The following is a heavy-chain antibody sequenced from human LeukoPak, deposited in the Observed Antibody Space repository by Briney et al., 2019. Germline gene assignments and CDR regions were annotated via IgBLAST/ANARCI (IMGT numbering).Heavy chain of an antibody. Sequence: ASVNVSCKASGGTFSNYAINWVRQAPGPGLEWMGGIIPIFGTANYAQKFQGRVTVTADESTSTVYMELNSLKSEDTAVYYCARGWDYDSGGRPTAYVYWGQGTLVTVSS. CDR1: GGTFSNYA. D-gene: IGHD3-22*01. CDR3: ARGWDYDSGGRPTAYVY. V-gene: IGHV1-69*13. J-gene: IGHJ4*02. CDR2: IIPIFGTA.